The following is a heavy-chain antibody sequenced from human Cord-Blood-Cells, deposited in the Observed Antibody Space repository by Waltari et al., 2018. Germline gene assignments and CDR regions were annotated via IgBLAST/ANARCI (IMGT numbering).Heavy chain of an antibody. CDR3: ARVLGYSGYDDAWDI. Sequence: EVQLVESGGGLVQPGGSLRLSCAASGFTFSRYWMRWVRQAAGKGLEWVANIKQEGSEKYYVDSVKGRFTIARDNAKNSLYLQMNSLRAEDTAVYYCARVLGYSGYDDAWDIWGQGTMVTVSS. J-gene: IGHJ3*02. CDR2: IKQEGSEK. CDR1: GFTFSRYW. V-gene: IGHV3-7*01. D-gene: IGHD5-12*01.